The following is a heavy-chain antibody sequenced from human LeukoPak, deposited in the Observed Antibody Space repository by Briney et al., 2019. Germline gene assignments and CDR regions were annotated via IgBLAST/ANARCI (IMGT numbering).Heavy chain of an antibody. CDR2: ISYDGSNK. CDR3: ASSVAYGDYAFDY. V-gene: IGHV3-30*03. D-gene: IGHD4-17*01. CDR1: GFTFSSYG. J-gene: IGHJ4*02. Sequence: GGSLRLSCAASGFTFSSYGMHWVRQAPGKGLEWVAVISYDGSNKYYADSVKGRFTISRDNSNNTLYLQMNSLRAEDTAVYYCASSVAYGDYAFDYWGQGTLVTVSS.